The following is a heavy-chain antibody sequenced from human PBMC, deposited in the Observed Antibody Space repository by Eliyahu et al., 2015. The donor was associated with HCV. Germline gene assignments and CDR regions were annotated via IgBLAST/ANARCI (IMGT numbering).Heavy chain of an antibody. J-gene: IGHJ6*04. V-gene: IGHV1-69*01. CDR3: GKNDYSNYGMDV. CDR1: VXTFXSYA. Sequence: QVQLVQSGAEVKKPGSSVKVSCKASVXTFXSYAXSWVRQAPGQGLEWMGGIIPIFGTANYAQKFQGRVTITADESTSTAYMELSSLRSEDTAVYYCGKNDYSNYGMDVWGKGTTVTVSS. CDR2: IIPIFGTA. D-gene: IGHD4-11*01.